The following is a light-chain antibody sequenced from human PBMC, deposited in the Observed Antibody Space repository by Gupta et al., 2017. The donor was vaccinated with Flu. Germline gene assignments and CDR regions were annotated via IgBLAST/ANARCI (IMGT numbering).Light chain of an antibody. J-gene: IGLJ3*02. CDR2: SND. V-gene: IGLV1-47*02. CDR3: ATWDDSLNGPV. Sequence: QSVLTQPPSASATPGQRLTLSFSGSSSNIGNNRVFWYQQLPGTAPKLRIFSNDQRPSGVPARFSGSKSGTSAALAISGLRSEDDADYHCATWDDSLNGPVCGGGTTLTVL. CDR1: SSNIGNNR.